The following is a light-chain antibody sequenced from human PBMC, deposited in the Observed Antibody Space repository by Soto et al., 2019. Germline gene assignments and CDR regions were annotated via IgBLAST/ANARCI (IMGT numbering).Light chain of an antibody. Sequence: QSVRTQPPSVSGSPGQRVTISCTGSSSNIGAGYDVHWYQQLPGTAPKLLIYGSSNRHSGVPDRFSGSKSGTSASLAITGLQAEDEADYYCQSYDSSLSGYVVFGGGTKVTVL. J-gene: IGLJ2*01. CDR2: GSS. V-gene: IGLV1-40*01. CDR3: QSYDSSLSGYVV. CDR1: SSNIGAGYD.